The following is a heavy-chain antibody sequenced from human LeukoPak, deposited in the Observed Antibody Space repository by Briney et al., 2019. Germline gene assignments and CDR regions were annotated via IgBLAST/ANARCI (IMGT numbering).Heavy chain of an antibody. V-gene: IGHV1-46*01. D-gene: IGHD5/OR15-5a*01. J-gene: IGHJ6*03. CDR3: ARLKSTIPHYMDV. CDR1: GYTFTSCY. CDR2: INPSGGST. Sequence: ASVKVSCKASGYTFTSCYMHWVRQAPGQGLEWMGIINPSGGSTSYAQKFQGRVTMTRDMSTSTVYMELSSLRSEDTAVYYCARLKSTIPHYMDVWGKGTTVTVSS.